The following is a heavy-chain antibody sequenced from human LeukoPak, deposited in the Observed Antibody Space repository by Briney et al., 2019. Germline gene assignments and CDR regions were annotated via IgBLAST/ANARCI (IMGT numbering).Heavy chain of an antibody. D-gene: IGHD6-13*01. CDR1: GGSISSYY. J-gene: IGHJ5*02. CDR2: IYYSGST. V-gene: IGHV4-59*12. CDR3: ARDLSSSSWFWNWFDP. Sequence: SETLSLTCTVSGGSISSYYWSWIRQPPGKGLEWIGYIYYSGSTNYNPSLKSRVTLSVDTSKNQFSLKLSSVTAVDTAVYYCARDLSSSSWFWNWFDPWGQGTLVTVSS.